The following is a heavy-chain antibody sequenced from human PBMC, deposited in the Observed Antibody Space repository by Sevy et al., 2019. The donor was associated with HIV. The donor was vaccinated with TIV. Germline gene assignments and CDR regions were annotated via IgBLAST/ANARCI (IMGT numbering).Heavy chain of an antibody. V-gene: IGHV3-33*06. CDR2: IWYDGSNK. J-gene: IGHJ4*02. CDR1: GFTFSSYG. CDR3: AKDNFSRRRDGYNYLFDY. D-gene: IGHD5-12*01. Sequence: GGSLRLSCAASGFTFSSYGMHCVRQAPGKGLEWVAVIWYDGSNKYYADSVKGRFTISRDNSKNTLYLQMNSLRAEDTAVYYCAKDNFSRRRDGYNYLFDYWGQGTLVTVSS.